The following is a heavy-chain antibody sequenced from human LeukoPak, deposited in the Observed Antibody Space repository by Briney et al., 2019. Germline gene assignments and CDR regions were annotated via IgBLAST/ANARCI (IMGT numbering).Heavy chain of an antibody. Sequence: GRSLRLSCAASGFTFSSYAMHWVRQAPGKGLEWVANIKQDGSEKYYVDSVKGRFTISRDNAKNSLYLQMNSLRAEDTAVYYCAVLRYFDWSLNYWGQGTLVTVSS. CDR2: IKQDGSEK. D-gene: IGHD3-9*01. V-gene: IGHV3-7*01. J-gene: IGHJ4*02. CDR3: AVLRYFDWSLNY. CDR1: GFTFSSYA.